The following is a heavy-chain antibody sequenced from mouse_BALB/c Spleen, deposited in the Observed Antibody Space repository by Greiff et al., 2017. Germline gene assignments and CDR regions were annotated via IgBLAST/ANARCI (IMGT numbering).Heavy chain of an antibody. CDR1: GFTFSSYT. V-gene: IGHV5-6-4*01. Sequence: EVQLVESGGGLVKPGGSLKLSCAASGFTFSSYTMSWVRQTPEKRLEWVATISSGGSYTYYPDSVKGRFTISRDNAKNTLYLQMSSLKSEDTAKYYCTREVDYGGYLDYWGEGTTVTVSS. CDR3: TREVDYGGYLDY. CDR2: ISSGGSYT. D-gene: IGHD2-4*01. J-gene: IGHJ1*01.